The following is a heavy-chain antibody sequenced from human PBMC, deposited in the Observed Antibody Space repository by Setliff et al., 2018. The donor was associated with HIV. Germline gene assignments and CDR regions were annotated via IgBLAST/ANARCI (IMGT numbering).Heavy chain of an antibody. V-gene: IGHV1-18*01. CDR3: ARGKYFDH. Sequence: ASVKVSCKASGYPFTDYGIGWVRQAPGQGLEWMGWISTSKDYTACAQSLQDRVTLTIDTSTGTAYMELTSLASDDTAMYFCARGKYFDHWGQGSLVTVSS. CDR2: ISTSKDYT. CDR1: GYPFTDYG. J-gene: IGHJ4*02.